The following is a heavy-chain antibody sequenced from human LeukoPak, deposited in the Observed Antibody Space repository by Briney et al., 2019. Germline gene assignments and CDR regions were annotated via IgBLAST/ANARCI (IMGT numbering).Heavy chain of an antibody. V-gene: IGHV3-11*01. Sequence: GGSLRLSCAASGFTFSDYYMSWIRQAPGKGLEGVSYISSSGSTIYYADSVKGRFTISRDNARNSLYLQMSSLRAEDTAVYYCAREDLGGIEYYMDVWGKGTTVTISS. D-gene: IGHD3-16*01. CDR2: ISSSGSTI. CDR3: AREDLGGIEYYMDV. CDR1: GFTFSDYY. J-gene: IGHJ6*03.